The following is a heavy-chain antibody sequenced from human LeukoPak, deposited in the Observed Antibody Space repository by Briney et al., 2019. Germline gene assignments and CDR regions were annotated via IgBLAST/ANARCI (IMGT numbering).Heavy chain of an antibody. D-gene: IGHD3-10*01. CDR3: AREKNYYGSGSYEGYFDY. CDR1: GFTVSSNY. Sequence: GGSLRLSCAASGFTVSSNYMSWVRQAPGKGLEWVSVIYSGGSTYYADSVKGRFTISRDNSKNTLYLQMNSLRAEDTAVYYCAREKNYYGSGSYEGYFDYWGQGTLVTVSS. CDR2: IYSGGST. V-gene: IGHV3-53*01. J-gene: IGHJ4*02.